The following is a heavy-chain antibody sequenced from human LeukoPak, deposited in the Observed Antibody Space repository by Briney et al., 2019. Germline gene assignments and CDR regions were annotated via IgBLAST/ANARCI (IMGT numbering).Heavy chain of an antibody. CDR1: GFTVSSNY. Sequence: GGSLRLSCAASGFTVSSNYMSWVRQAPGKGLEWVSVIYSGGSTYYADSVKGRFTISRDNSKNTLYLQMNSLRAGDTAVYYCARGRSGDHYFDYWGQGTLVTVSS. CDR2: IYSGGST. D-gene: IGHD3-3*01. V-gene: IGHV3-66*01. J-gene: IGHJ4*02. CDR3: ARGRSGDHYFDY.